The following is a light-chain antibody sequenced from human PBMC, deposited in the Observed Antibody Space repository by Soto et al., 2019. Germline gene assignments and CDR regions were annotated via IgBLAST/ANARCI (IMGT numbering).Light chain of an antibody. Sequence: QSALTQPASVSGSLGQSITISCTGTNSDVGGYNYVSWYQNHPGKAPKLIIHDVTNRPSGVSNRFSGSKSGNTASLIISGLQAEDEADYICNSYTSSTTYVFGTGTKVTVL. J-gene: IGLJ1*01. CDR3: NSYTSSTTYV. CDR1: NSDVGGYNY. V-gene: IGLV2-14*03. CDR2: DVT.